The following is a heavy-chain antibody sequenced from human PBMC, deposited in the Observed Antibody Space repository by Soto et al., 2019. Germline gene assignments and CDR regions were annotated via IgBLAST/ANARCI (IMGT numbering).Heavy chain of an antibody. D-gene: IGHD3-16*02. J-gene: IGHJ1*01. V-gene: IGHV3-30*18. CDR2: ISYDGSNK. Sequence: GGSLRLSCAASGFTFSSYGMHWVRQAPGKGLEWVAVISYDGSNKYYADSVKGRFTISRDNSKNTLYLQMNSLRAEDTAVYYCAKGREYDYIWGSYRPEYFQHWGQGTLVTVSS. CDR3: AKGREYDYIWGSYRPEYFQH. CDR1: GFTFSSYG.